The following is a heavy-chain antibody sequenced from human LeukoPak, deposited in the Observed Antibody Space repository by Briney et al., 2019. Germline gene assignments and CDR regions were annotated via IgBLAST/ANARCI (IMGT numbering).Heavy chain of an antibody. CDR2: INPDGSGK. D-gene: IGHD3-16*01. J-gene: IGHJ4*02. CDR3: ASWGAGGNS. Sequence: GGSLGLSCEASGFTLSTYWMNWVRQVPGEGLDWVANINPDGSGKRYVDSVKSRFTIARDNADNSLSLQMNSLRAEDTAVYYCASWGAGGNSWGQGTLVTVSS. CDR1: GFTLSTYW. V-gene: IGHV3-7*01.